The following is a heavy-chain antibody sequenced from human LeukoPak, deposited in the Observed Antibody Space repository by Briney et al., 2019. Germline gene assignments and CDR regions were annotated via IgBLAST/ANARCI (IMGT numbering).Heavy chain of an antibody. CDR3: AMGTLADV. CDR2: IKEDGSEK. CDR1: GFTFNRIW. D-gene: IGHD1-1*01. V-gene: IGHV3-7*05. J-gene: IGHJ4*02. Sequence: GGSLRLSCAASGFTFNRIWMTWVRQAPGKGLEWVANIKEDGSEKWYGGSVKGRFTISRDNAKDSVYLQVNSLRAEDTALYYCAMGTLADVWGPGTLVTVSS.